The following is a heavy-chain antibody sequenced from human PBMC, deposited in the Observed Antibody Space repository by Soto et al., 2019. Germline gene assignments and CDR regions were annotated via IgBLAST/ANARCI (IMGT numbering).Heavy chain of an antibody. CDR2: IYYSGST. J-gene: IGHJ4*02. V-gene: IGHV4-31*03. D-gene: IGHD1-26*01. Sequence: PSETLSLTCTVSGGSISSGGYYWSWIRQHPGKGLEWIGYIYYSGSTYYNPSLKSRVTISVDTSKNQLSLKLSSVTAADTAVYYCARERYSGSYIYFDYWGQGTLVTVSS. CDR1: GGSISSGGYY. CDR3: ARERYSGSYIYFDY.